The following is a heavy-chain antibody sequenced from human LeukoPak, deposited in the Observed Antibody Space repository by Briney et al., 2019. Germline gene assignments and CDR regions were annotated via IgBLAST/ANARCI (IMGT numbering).Heavy chain of an antibody. Sequence: GESLKISCKGSGYSFTSYWIGWVRQMPGKGLEWMGIICPGDSDTRYSPSFQGQVTISADKSISTAYLQWSSLKTSDTAMYYCATCLLPPDSSSWYGWFDPWGQGTLVTVSS. CDR3: ATCLLPPDSSSWYGWFDP. D-gene: IGHD6-13*01. CDR1: GYSFTSYW. CDR2: ICPGDSDT. J-gene: IGHJ5*02. V-gene: IGHV5-51*01.